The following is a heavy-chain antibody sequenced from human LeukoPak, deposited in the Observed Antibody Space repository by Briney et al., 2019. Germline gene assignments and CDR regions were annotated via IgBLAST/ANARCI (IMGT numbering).Heavy chain of an antibody. CDR2: ISAYNGNT. D-gene: IGHD5-12*01. Sequence: ASVKVSCKASGYTFTSYGISWVRQAPGQGLEWMGWISAYNGNTNYAQKLQGRVTMTTETPTSTAYMELRSLRSDDTAVYYCARVGVATKIYYYYGMDVWGQGTTVTVSS. V-gene: IGHV1-18*01. CDR3: ARVGVATKIYYYYGMDV. J-gene: IGHJ6*02. CDR1: GYTFTSYG.